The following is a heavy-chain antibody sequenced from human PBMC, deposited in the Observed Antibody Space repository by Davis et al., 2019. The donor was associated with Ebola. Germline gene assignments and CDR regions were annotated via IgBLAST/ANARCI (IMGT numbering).Heavy chain of an antibody. CDR1: GFTFSDYY. CDR3: AKNIYIPLQGRGYNWFDP. CDR2: ISSSSSYT. D-gene: IGHD2-2*02. V-gene: IGHV3-11*06. Sequence: PGGSLRLSCAASGFTFSDYYMSWIRQAPGKGLEWVSYISSSSSYTNYADSVKGRFTISRDNAKNSLYLQMNSLRAEDTAVYYCAKNIYIPLQGRGYNWFDPWGQGTLVTVSS. J-gene: IGHJ5*02.